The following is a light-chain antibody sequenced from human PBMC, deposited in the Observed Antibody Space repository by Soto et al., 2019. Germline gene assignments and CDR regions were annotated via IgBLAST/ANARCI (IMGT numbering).Light chain of an antibody. CDR1: QSVGIF. V-gene: IGKV3-11*01. Sequence: EIVLTQSPATLSLSPGERATLSCRASQSVGIFLAWYQQKPGQAPRLLIYDASNRATGIPARFSGGGSGTDFTLTISSLEPEDFAVYYCQQYDNWPWTFGQGTKVEI. CDR3: QQYDNWPWT. J-gene: IGKJ1*01. CDR2: DAS.